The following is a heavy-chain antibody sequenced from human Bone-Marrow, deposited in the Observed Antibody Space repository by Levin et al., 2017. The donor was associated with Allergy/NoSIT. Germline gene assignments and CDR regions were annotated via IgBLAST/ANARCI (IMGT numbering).Heavy chain of an antibody. CDR3: ARDHPWDLVEPRPSYYYTDV. V-gene: IGHV3-33*01. D-gene: IGHD2-8*02. Sequence: GGSLRLSCAASGFTFSDYGMHWVRQTPGKRLEWVAVIWHDGSNKKYADSVKGRFTLSRDNSKNTLFLQMNRLRDEDTATYYCARDHPWDLVEPRPSYYYTDVWGQGTTVIVSS. CDR2: IWHDGSNK. J-gene: IGHJ6*03. CDR1: GFTFSDYG.